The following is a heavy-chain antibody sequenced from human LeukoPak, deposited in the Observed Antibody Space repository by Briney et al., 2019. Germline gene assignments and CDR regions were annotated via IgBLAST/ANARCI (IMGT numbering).Heavy chain of an antibody. Sequence: GGSLRLSCAASGFTFSSYAMSWVRQAPGKGLEWVSAISGSGGSTCYADSVKGRFTISRDNSENTLYLQMNSLRAEDTAVYYCAKVALNYDSSGYYLHWGQGTLVTVSS. D-gene: IGHD3-22*01. J-gene: IGHJ4*02. CDR2: ISGSGGST. CDR3: AKVALNYDSSGYYLH. V-gene: IGHV3-23*01. CDR1: GFTFSSYA.